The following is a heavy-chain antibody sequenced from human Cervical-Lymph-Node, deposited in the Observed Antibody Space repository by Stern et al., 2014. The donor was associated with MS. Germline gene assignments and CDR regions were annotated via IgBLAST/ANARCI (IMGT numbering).Heavy chain of an antibody. Sequence: EVQLVQSGAEVKQPGESLKISCKGSGYRFTTNWIGWVRQMPGKGLEGMGIIYPADSDTRSGRSFQGKVTISADKSISTAYLQWSSLQASDSAMYYCATHSLVTGSWGQGTRVTVSS. CDR2: IYPADSDT. J-gene: IGHJ4*02. CDR3: ATHSLVTGS. CDR1: GYRFTTNW. D-gene: IGHD3-9*01. V-gene: IGHV5-51*01.